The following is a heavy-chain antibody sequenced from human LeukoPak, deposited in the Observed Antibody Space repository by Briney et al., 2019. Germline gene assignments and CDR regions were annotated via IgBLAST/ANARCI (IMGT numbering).Heavy chain of an antibody. D-gene: IGHD4-17*01. V-gene: IGHV4-59*01. CDR3: ARGYDYGDPTFDY. CDR2: IYYSGST. CDR1: GGSISIYY. Sequence: SETLSLTCTVSGGSISIYYWSWIRQPPGKGLEWIGYIYYSGSTNYNPSLKSRVTISVDTSKNQFSLKLSSVTAADTAVYYCARGYDYGDPTFDYWGQGTLVTVSS. J-gene: IGHJ4*02.